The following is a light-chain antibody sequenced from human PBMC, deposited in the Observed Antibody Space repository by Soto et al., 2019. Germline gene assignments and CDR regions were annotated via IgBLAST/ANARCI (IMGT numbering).Light chain of an antibody. V-gene: IGKV3-20*01. CDR1: QSVTSNY. Sequence: EIVLTQSPGTLSLSPGERATLSCRASQSVTSNYLGWYQQKPGQAPRLLIYGASSRPGGIPDRFSGSGSGTDFTLTISRLEPEDFAVYYCQQYGSSPGTFRQGTKLEIK. CDR2: GAS. J-gene: IGKJ2*01. CDR3: QQYGSSPGT.